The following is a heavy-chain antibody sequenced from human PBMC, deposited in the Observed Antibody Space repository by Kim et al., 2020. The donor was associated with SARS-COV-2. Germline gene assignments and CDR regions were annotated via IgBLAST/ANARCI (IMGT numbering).Heavy chain of an antibody. CDR1: GFTVSSNY. V-gene: IGHV3-53*04. CDR2: IYSGGST. CDR3: ASLFLPHYYGSGSQQAFDI. J-gene: IGHJ3*02. Sequence: GGSLRLSCAASGFTVSSNYMSWVRQAPGKGLEWVSVIYSGGSTYYADSVKGRFTISRHNSKNTLYLQMNSLRAEDTAVYYCASLFLPHYYGSGSQQAFDIWGQGTMVTVSS. D-gene: IGHD3-10*01.